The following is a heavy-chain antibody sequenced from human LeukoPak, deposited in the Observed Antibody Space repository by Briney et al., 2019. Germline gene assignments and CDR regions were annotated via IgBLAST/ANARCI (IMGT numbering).Heavy chain of an antibody. D-gene: IGHD3-9*01. J-gene: IGHJ4*02. V-gene: IGHV1-8*01. CDR3: ARVTLTGYYANDY. CDR1: GYTFTSYD. CDR2: MNPNSGNT. Sequence: ASVKVSCKASGYTFTSYDINWVRQATGQGREWMGWMNPNSGNTGYAQKFQGRVTMTRNTSISTAYMELSSLRSEDTAVYYCARVTLTGYYANDYWGQGTLVTVSS.